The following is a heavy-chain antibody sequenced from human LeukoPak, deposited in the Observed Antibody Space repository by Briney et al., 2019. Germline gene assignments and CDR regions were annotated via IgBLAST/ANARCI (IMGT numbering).Heavy chain of an antibody. V-gene: IGHV4-59*12. CDR2: IYYSGST. CDR1: GGSISSYY. J-gene: IGHJ3*02. D-gene: IGHD3-9*01. Sequence: PSETLSLTCTVSGGSISSYYWSWIRQPPGKGLEWIGYIYYSGSTNYNPSLKSRVTISVDTSKNQFSLKLSSVTAADTAVYYCARGDSDYDILTGYAPAFDIWGQGTMVTVSS. CDR3: ARGDSDYDILTGYAPAFDI.